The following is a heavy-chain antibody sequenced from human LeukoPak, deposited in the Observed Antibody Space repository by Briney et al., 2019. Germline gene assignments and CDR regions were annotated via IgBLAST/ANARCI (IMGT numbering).Heavy chain of an antibody. CDR3: AKESAYCSGGSCQYYFDY. Sequence: GGSLRLSCAASGFTFSSYAMSWVRQAPGKGLEWVSAISGSGGSTYYADSVKGRFTISRDNSKSTLYLQMNSLRAEDTAVYYCAKESAYCSGGSCQYYFDYWGQGTLVTVSS. CDR2: ISGSGGST. CDR1: GFTFSSYA. V-gene: IGHV3-23*01. D-gene: IGHD2-15*01. J-gene: IGHJ4*02.